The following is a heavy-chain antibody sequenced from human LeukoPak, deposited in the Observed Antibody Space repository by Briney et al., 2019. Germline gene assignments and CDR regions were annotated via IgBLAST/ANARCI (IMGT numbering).Heavy chain of an antibody. CDR2: VYYTGST. D-gene: IGHD3-22*01. Sequence: SETLSLTCIVSGGSISTIYWSWIRQPPGKGLKWIGYVYYTGSTVYNPSLKSRVTIAVDTSKNQFSLKLTSVTAADAAVYYCARARDVYYDRAFDIWGQGTIVTVSS. J-gene: IGHJ3*02. V-gene: IGHV4-59*12. CDR1: GGSISTIY. CDR3: ARARDVYYDRAFDI.